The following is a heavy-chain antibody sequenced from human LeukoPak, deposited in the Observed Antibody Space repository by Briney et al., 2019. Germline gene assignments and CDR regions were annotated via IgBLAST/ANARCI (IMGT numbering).Heavy chain of an antibody. CDR1: GGTFSSYA. D-gene: IGHD2-2*01. CDR3: AREEVGYCSSTSCGNFDY. Sequence: SVKVSCKAPGGTFSSYAISWVRQAPGQGLEWMGGIIPIFGTANYAQKFQGRVTITTDESTSTAYMELSSLRSEDTAVYYCAREEVGYCSSTSCGNFDYWGQGTLVTVSS. CDR2: IIPIFGTA. V-gene: IGHV1-69*05. J-gene: IGHJ4*02.